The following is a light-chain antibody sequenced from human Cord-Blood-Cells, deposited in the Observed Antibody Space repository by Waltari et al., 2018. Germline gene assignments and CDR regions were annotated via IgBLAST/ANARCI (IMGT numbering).Light chain of an antibody. V-gene: IGLV2-8*01. CDR1: SSDVGGYNY. CDR2: EVS. Sequence: QSALTQPPSASGSPGQSVTISRTGTSSDVGGYNYVSCYQQHPGKAPKPMIYEVSKRPSGVPDRVSGSRSGNTASRTVSGLQAGDEADYYCSSDAGSNNYVFGTGTKVTVL. CDR3: SSDAGSNNYV. J-gene: IGLJ1*01.